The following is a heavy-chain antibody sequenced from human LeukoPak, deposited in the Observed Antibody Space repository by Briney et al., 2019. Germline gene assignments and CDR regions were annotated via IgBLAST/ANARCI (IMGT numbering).Heavy chain of an antibody. V-gene: IGHV3-33*01. D-gene: IGHD6-19*01. CDR1: GFTFSSYD. Sequence: GGSLRLSCAASGFTFSSYDMHWVRQTPGKGLDWVAVMWYDGIYKDYVDSVKGRFTISRDSSKNTVYLQMNSLRAEDTAVYYCARGSSGWLYYYYGMDVWGQGTTVTVSS. CDR2: MWYDGIYK. CDR3: ARGSSGWLYYYYGMDV. J-gene: IGHJ6*02.